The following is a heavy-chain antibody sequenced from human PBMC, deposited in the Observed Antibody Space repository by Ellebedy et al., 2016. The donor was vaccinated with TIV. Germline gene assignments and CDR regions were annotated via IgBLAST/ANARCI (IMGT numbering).Heavy chain of an antibody. Sequence: SETLSLTXTVSGVSVSSGSYYWSWIRQPPGKGLEWIGYIYYNGSTNYNPSLKSRVTISIDTSKNQFSLKVRSVTAADTAFYYCARAPPTSGALFYWGQGTLVTVSS. CDR3: ARAPPTSGALFY. J-gene: IGHJ4*02. D-gene: IGHD3-10*01. V-gene: IGHV4-61*01. CDR2: IYYNGST. CDR1: GVSVSSGSYY.